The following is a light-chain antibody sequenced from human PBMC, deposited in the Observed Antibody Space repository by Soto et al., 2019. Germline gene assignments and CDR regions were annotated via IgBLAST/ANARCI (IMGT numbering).Light chain of an antibody. CDR3: QHYDNLPYT. V-gene: IGKV1-33*01. CDR1: QDITKY. Sequence: DIQMTQSPSSLSASVGDRVTITCQASQDITKYFSWFQQKPGKVPKLLIYDASELETGVPSRFSGSESGTDFTFTISSLQPEDIATYYCQHYDNLPYTFGQGTKLEMK. J-gene: IGKJ2*01. CDR2: DAS.